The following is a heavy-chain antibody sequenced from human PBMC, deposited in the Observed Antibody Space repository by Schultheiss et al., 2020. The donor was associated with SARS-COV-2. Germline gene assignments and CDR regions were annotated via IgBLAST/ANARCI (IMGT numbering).Heavy chain of an antibody. CDR3: ARYLLSAFDI. Sequence: GGSLRLSCAASGFTFSSYAMSWVRQAPGKGLVWVSVISGSGGSIFYADSVKGRFTMSRDNAKNSLYLQMNSLRAEDTAVYYCARYLLSAFDIWGQGTMVTVSS. V-gene: IGHV3-23*01. D-gene: IGHD2-15*01. J-gene: IGHJ3*02. CDR1: GFTFSSYA. CDR2: ISGSGGSI.